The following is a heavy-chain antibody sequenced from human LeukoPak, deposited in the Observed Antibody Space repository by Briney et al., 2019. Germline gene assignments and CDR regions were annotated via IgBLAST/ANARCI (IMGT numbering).Heavy chain of an antibody. CDR2: ISSSGSTI. Sequence: GGSLRRSCAASGFITSSYEMNRVRQAPGKGLEWVSHISSSGSTIYYADSVKGRFTISRDNAKNSLHLQMSSLRAEDTAVYFCARAARELCSSANCFFDYWGQGTLVTVSS. CDR3: ARAARELCSSANCFFDY. V-gene: IGHV3-48*03. J-gene: IGHJ4*02. CDR1: GFITSSYE. D-gene: IGHD2-2*01.